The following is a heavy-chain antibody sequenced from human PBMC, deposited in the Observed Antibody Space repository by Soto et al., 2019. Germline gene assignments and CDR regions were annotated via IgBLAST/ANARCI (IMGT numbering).Heavy chain of an antibody. CDR2: IDHSGTT. CDR1: GGSFSGYY. J-gene: IGHJ6*02. Sequence: SETLSLTCAVYGGSFSGYYWSWIRQPPGKGLEWLGQIDHSGTTNYNPSLESRVTISLDTSKNQFSLNLSSVTAADTAVYYCARHLTYCSAGSCYSDFPYYGMDVWGQGTTVTVSS. CDR3: ARHLTYCSAGSCYSDFPYYGMDV. V-gene: IGHV4-34*01. D-gene: IGHD2-15*01.